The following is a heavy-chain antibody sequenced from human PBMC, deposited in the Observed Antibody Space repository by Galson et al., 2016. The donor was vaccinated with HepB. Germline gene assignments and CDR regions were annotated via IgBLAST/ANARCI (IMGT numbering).Heavy chain of an antibody. CDR3: ATHGGWLKTSEL. V-gene: IGHV5-51*01. D-gene: IGHD5-12*01. Sequence: QSGAEVKKPGESLKISCKGSGYSFNSYWIGWVRQMPGKGLEWMAIIYPADSDIRYSPSFRGQVTISADKSISTAYLQWSSLRASDTAMYYCATHGGWLKTSELWGQGTLVTVSS. J-gene: IGHJ1*01. CDR1: GYSFNSYW. CDR2: IYPADSDI.